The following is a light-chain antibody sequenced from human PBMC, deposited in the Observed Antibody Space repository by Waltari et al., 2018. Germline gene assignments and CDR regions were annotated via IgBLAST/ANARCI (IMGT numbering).Light chain of an antibody. CDR2: EAS. Sequence: EIQVTQSPSPLSASVGDRVTNTCRASQGITNDLAWYQQKPGEIPKLLIFEASTLQSGIPSRFSGSGSGTDFTLTISSLQSEDLGTYYCQHYYNSPHNFGQGTKVEVK. CDR1: QGITND. J-gene: IGKJ2*01. V-gene: IGKV1-27*01. CDR3: QHYYNSPHN.